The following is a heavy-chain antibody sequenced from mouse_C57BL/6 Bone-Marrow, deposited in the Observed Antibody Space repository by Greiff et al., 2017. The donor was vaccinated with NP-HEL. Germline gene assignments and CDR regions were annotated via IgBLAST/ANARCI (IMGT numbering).Heavy chain of an antibody. D-gene: IGHD1-1*01. CDR1: GFTFSSYA. V-gene: IGHV5-4*01. J-gene: IGHJ2*01. CDR2: ISDGGSYT. Sequence: EVHLVASGGGLVKPGGSLKLSCAASGFTFSSYAMSWVRQTPEKRLEWVATISDGGSYTYYPDNVKGRFTISRDNAKNNLYLQMSHLKSEDTAMYYCARERITTVVAHFDYWGQGTTLTVSS. CDR3: ARERITTVVAHFDY.